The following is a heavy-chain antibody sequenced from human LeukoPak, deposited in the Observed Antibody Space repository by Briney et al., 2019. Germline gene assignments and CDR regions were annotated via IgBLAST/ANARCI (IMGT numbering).Heavy chain of an antibody. CDR3: AKERYSGYDRPSRFDS. J-gene: IGHJ4*02. D-gene: IGHD5-12*01. CDR2: IIPIFGTA. Sequence: SVKVSCKASGGTFSSYAISWVRQAPGQGPEWMGGIIPIFGTANYAQKFQGRVTITADESTSTAYMELSSLRSEDTAVYYCAKERYSGYDRPSRFDSWGQGTLLTVSS. CDR1: GGTFSSYA. V-gene: IGHV1-69*13.